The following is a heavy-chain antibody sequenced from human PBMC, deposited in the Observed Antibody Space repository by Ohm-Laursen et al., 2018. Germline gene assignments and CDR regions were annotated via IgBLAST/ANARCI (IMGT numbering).Heavy chain of an antibody. CDR3: TREASGDYGYFDL. D-gene: IGHD4-17*01. J-gene: IGHJ2*01. V-gene: IGHV1-8*01. Sequence: SSVKVSCKVSGYTFTSYDINWVRQATGQGLEWMGWMNPTSGNTGYAEKFQGRVTMTRNTSISTAYMELSSLRSEDTAEYYCTREASGDYGYFDLWGRGTLVTVSS. CDR1: GYTFTSYD. CDR2: MNPTSGNT.